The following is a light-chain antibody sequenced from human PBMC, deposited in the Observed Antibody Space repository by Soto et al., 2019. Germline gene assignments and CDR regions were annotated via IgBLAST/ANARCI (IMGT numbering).Light chain of an antibody. J-gene: IGKJ1*01. CDR3: QQYDSSPKT. V-gene: IGKV3-20*01. CDR2: GAS. Sequence: EVVLTQSPDTLSLSPGERATLSCRASQSVDSNYVAWYQQKPGQAPRLLIYGASTRATAIPDRFSGSGSGADFTLSISRLEPEDFAVYYCQQYDSSPKTFGQGTKVDIK. CDR1: QSVDSNY.